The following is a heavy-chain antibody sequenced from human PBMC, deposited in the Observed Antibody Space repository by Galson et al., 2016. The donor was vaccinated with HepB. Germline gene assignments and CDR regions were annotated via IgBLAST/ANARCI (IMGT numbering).Heavy chain of an antibody. D-gene: IGHD6-19*01. CDR1: GITLRSYT. CDR3: ASRHSGWYYFDY. CDR2: ISGGRSYI. J-gene: IGHJ4*02. V-gene: IGHV3-21*01. Sequence: SLRLSCAVSGITLRSYTMNWVRQAPGKGLEWVSSISGGRSYIYYADSVKGRFTISRDNAKNSLYLQMNSLRAEDTAVYYCASRHSGWYYFDYWGQGTLVTVSS.